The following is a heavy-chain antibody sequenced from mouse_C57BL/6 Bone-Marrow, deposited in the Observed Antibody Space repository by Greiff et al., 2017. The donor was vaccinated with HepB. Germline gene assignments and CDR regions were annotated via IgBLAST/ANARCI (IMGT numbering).Heavy chain of an antibody. D-gene: IGHD2-1*01. CDR2: LWGDGST. V-gene: IGHV2-3*01. Sequence: VNVVESGPGLVAPSQSLSITCTVSGFSLTSSGVSWVRQPPGKGLEWLGVLWGDGSTNYHSALISRLSISKENSKSQDFLKLNSLQTDDTATYYCAKYDYGNFYWYFDVWGTGTTVTVSS. J-gene: IGHJ1*03. CDR1: GFSLTSSG. CDR3: AKYDYGNFYWYFDV.